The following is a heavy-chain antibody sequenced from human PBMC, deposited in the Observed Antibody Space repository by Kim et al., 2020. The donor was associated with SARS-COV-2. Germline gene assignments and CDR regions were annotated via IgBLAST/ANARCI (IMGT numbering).Heavy chain of an antibody. CDR1: GDSVSSNSAT. D-gene: IGHD3-10*01. V-gene: IGHV6-1*01. Sequence: SQTLSLTCAISGDSVSSNSATWNWIRQSPSRGLEWLGGTYYRSKWYNDYAVSVKSRIIINPDTSKNQFSLQLNSVTPEDTAVYYCARVGITMVRGVIRRHASGGEAFDYWGQGTLVTVSS. CDR3: ARVGITMVRGVIRRHASGGEAFDY. J-gene: IGHJ4*02. CDR2: TYYRSKWYN.